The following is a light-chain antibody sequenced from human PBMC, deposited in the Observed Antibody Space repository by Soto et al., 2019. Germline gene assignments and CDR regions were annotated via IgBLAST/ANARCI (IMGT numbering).Light chain of an antibody. CDR3: QSYDSSLSGYV. CDR2: ANI. J-gene: IGLJ1*01. V-gene: IGLV2-14*01. CDR1: SSDIGGYNY. Sequence: QSALTQPASVSGSPGQSITISCTGASSDIGGYNYVSWYQQHPGKAPKLLIYANINRPSGVPDRFSGSKSGTSASLAITGLQAEDEADYYCQSYDSSLSGYVFGTGTKLTVL.